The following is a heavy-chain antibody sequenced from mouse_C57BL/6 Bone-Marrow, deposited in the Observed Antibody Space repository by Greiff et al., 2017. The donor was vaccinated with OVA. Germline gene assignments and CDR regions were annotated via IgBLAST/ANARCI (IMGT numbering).Heavy chain of an antibody. CDR2: IYPRSGNT. J-gene: IGHJ4*01. Sequence: QVQLQQSGAELARPGASVKLSCKASGYTFTSYGISWVKQRTGQGLEWIGEIYPRSGNTYYNEKLKGKATLTADKSSSTAYMELRSLTSEDSAVYFCARPGLYYAMDYWGQGTSVTVSS. D-gene: IGHD3-1*01. CDR1: GYTFTSYG. V-gene: IGHV1-81*01. CDR3: ARPGLYYAMDY.